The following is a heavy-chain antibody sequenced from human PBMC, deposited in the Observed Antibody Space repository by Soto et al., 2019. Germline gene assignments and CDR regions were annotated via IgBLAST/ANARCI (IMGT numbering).Heavy chain of an antibody. CDR2: IYYSGST. CDR3: ARGDYYGSGSFDY. V-gene: IGHV4-59*08. D-gene: IGHD3-10*01. Sequence: ETLSLTCTVSGGSISSYYWSWIRQPPGKGLEWIGYIYYSGSTNYNPSLKSRVTISVDTSKNQFSLKLSSVTAADTAVYYCARGDYYGSGSFDYWGQGTLVTVSS. J-gene: IGHJ4*02. CDR1: GGSISSYY.